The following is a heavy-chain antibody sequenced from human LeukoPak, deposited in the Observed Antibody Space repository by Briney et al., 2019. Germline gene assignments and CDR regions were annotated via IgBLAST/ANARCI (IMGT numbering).Heavy chain of an antibody. J-gene: IGHJ5*02. CDR2: INHSGST. CDR1: GGSISGYY. V-gene: IGHV4-34*01. CDR3: ARGRSEWLVPGGNWFDP. D-gene: IGHD6-19*01. Sequence: SETLSLTCTVSGGSISGYYWSWIRQPPGKGLEWIGEINHSGSTNYNPSLKSRVTISVDTSKNQFSLKLSSVTAADTAVYYCARGRSEWLVPGGNWFDPWGQGTLVTVSS.